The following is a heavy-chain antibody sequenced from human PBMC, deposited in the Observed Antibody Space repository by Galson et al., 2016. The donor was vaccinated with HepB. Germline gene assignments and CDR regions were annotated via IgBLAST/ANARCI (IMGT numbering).Heavy chain of an antibody. J-gene: IGHJ4*02. CDR1: GFTFKFYV. CDR3: ARGQGRWGVVPFDY. D-gene: IGHD3-3*01. Sequence: SLRLSCAASGFTFKFYVMHWVRQAPGKGLEWVALISHDGNNKYYAESVKGRFTVSRDNSENTLFLQMNSLRSDDTALYYCARGQGRWGVVPFDYWGQGTLVTVSS. V-gene: IGHV3-30-3*01. CDR2: ISHDGNNK.